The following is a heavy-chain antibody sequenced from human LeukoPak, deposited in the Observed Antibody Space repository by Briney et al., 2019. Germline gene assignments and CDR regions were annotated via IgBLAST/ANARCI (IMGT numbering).Heavy chain of an antibody. D-gene: IGHD6-19*01. V-gene: IGHV4-39*01. J-gene: IGHJ4*02. Sequence: SETLSLTCTVSGGSISSSSYYWGWIRQPPGKGLEWIGSIYYSGSTCYNPSLKSRVTISVDTSKNQFSLKLSSVTAADTAVYYCAGIEQWLVGYFDYWGQGTLVTVSS. CDR1: GGSISSSSYY. CDR2: IYYSGST. CDR3: AGIEQWLVGYFDY.